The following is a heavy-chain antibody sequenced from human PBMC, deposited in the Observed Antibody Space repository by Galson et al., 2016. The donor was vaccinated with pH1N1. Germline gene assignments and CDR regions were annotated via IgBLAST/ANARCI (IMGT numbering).Heavy chain of an antibody. D-gene: IGHD5-12*01. J-gene: IGHJ6*02. V-gene: IGHV1-69*13. CDR1: GGTFSSYT. CDR3: ARSYSGYVRHYYSGRDV. Sequence: SVKVSCKASGGTFSSYTFSWMRQAPGQGLEWMGGISPVFGKKNYAQKFQGRVTVSADESTSTAYMELSSLRSEDTAVYYCARSYSGYVRHYYSGRDVWGQGTTVTVSS. CDR2: ISPVFGKK.